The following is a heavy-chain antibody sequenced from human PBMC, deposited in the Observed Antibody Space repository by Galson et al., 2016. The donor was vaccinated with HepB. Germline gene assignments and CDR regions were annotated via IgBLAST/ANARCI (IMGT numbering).Heavy chain of an antibody. D-gene: IGHD2-2*01. J-gene: IGHJ4*02. Sequence: SLRLSCATSGFTFTDYAMSWFRQAPGTGLEWVGFIRNKLYGGTTDYAASVKGRFTVSRDDSKAVAYLQMNSLKTEDTAVYFCAAGNCDETSCYDGFDNWGQGTLVTVSS. V-gene: IGHV3-49*03. CDR3: AAGNCDETSCYDGFDN. CDR2: IRNKLYGGTT. CDR1: GFTFTDYA.